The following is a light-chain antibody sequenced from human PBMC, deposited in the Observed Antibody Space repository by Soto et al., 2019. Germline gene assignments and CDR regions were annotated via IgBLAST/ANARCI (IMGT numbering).Light chain of an antibody. V-gene: IGKV3D-15*01. J-gene: IGKJ1*01. CDR2: GAS. Sequence: EMVVTQSPATLSVSPGERVALSFRASQSISRNLAWYQQKPGQAPRLLIYGASTRATGIPARFSGSGSGTDFNLTISSLQSEDFAVYYCQQYYHWPRTFGQGTKVDIK. CDR1: QSISRN. CDR3: QQYYHWPRT.